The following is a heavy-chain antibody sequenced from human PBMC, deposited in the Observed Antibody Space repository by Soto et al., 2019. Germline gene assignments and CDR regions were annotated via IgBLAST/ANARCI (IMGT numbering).Heavy chain of an antibody. Sequence: GGSLRLSCAASGFTFSSYGMHWVRQAPGKGLEWVAVISYDGSNKYYADSVKGRFTISRDNSKNTLYLQMNSLRAEDTAVYYCAKDRALQWELQSSFDYWGQGTLVPVSS. CDR2: ISYDGSNK. CDR1: GFTFSSYG. D-gene: IGHD1-26*01. CDR3: AKDRALQWELQSSFDY. V-gene: IGHV3-30*18. J-gene: IGHJ4*02.